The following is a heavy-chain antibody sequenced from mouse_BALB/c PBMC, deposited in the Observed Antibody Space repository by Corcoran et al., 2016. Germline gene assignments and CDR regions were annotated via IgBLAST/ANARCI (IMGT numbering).Heavy chain of an antibody. D-gene: IGHD2-4*01. CDR1: GYTFTNYG. CDR2: INTYTGEP. J-gene: IGHJ2*01. Sequence: QIQLVQSGPELKKPGETVKISCKASGYTFTNYGMNWVKQAPGKGLKWMGWINTYTGEPTYADDFKGRFAFSLENSASTAYLQINNLKNEDTATYFCARFYYDYRDFDYWGQGTTLTVSS. V-gene: IGHV9-3-1*01. CDR3: ARFYYDYRDFDY.